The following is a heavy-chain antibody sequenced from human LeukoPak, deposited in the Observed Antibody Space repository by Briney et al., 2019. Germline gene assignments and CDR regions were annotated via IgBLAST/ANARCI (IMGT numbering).Heavy chain of an antibody. D-gene: IGHD3-22*01. Sequence: GGSLRLSCAASGFTSGIYATSWVRQAPGKGLEWVSAFSGGGDSFYADSVRGRFSVSADKSKNILYLQMNSLRAEDTAVYYCARTRSSGYLTFDYWGQGILVTVAS. CDR2: FSGGGDS. V-gene: IGHV3-23*01. CDR3: ARTRSSGYLTFDY. CDR1: GFTSGIYA. J-gene: IGHJ4*02.